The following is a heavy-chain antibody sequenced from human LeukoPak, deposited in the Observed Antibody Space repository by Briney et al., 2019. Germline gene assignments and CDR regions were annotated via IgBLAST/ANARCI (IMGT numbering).Heavy chain of an antibody. CDR2: ISGSGGST. V-gene: IGHV3-23*01. CDR1: GFTFSSYA. Sequence: GGSLRLSCAASGFTFSSYAMSWVRQAPGKGLEWVSAISGSGGSTYYADSVKGRFTISRDNSKNTLYLQMNSLRDEDTAVYYCAKERENYYDSSGYLDLGVGFDYWGQGTLVTVSS. CDR3: AKERENYYDSSGYLDLGVGFDY. D-gene: IGHD3-22*01. J-gene: IGHJ4*02.